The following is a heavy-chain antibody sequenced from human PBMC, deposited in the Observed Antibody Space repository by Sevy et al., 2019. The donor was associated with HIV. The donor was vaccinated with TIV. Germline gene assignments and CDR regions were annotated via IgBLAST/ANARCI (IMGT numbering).Heavy chain of an antibody. Sequence: GGSLRLSCAASGFTFSSYAMHWVRQAPGKGLERVAVISYDGSNKYYADSVKGRFTISRDNSKNTLYLQMNSLRAEDTAVYYCARGGYYDSSGYYYDAFDIWGQGTMVTVSS. D-gene: IGHD3-22*01. CDR3: ARGGYYDSSGYYYDAFDI. V-gene: IGHV3-30-3*01. J-gene: IGHJ3*02. CDR2: ISYDGSNK. CDR1: GFTFSSYA.